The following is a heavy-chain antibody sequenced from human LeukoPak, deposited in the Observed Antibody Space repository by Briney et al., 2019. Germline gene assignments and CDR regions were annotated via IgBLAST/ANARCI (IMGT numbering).Heavy chain of an antibody. CDR2: IGSSGSII. J-gene: IGHJ4*02. Sequence: GGSLRLSCAASGFTFSDYDMSWIRQAPGKGLEWVSYIGSSGSIIDYADSVKGRFTISRDNAKNSLYLQMNSLRAEDTAVYHCARSSNYAASNWGQGTRVTVSS. CDR1: GFTFSDYD. CDR3: ARSSNYAASN. D-gene: IGHD4-11*01. V-gene: IGHV3-11*04.